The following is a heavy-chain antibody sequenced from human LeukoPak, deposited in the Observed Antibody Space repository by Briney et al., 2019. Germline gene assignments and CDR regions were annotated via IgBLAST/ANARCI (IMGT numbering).Heavy chain of an antibody. J-gene: IGHJ4*02. V-gene: IGHV4-39*07. CDR2: IYYSGST. Sequence: SETLSLTCTVSGGSISSSSYYWGWIRQPPGKGLEWIGSIYYSGSTYYNPSLKSRVTTSVDTSKNQFSLKMTAVTAADTAVYYCARSNDYFDYWGQGTLVTVSS. CDR1: GGSISSSSYY. CDR3: ARSNDYFDY.